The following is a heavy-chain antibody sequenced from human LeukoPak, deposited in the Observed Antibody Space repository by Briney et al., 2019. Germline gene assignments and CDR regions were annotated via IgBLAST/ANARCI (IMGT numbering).Heavy chain of an antibody. CDR2: VYFSGST. Sequence: SETLSLTCTVSGGSITSYYWSWIRQPPGKGLEWIGYVYFSGSTNYNPSLQSRVTISVDTSKNQFSLKLSSVTAADTAVYYCARGPYYDFWSGYYIWDYGMDVWGQGTTVTVSS. V-gene: IGHV4-59*01. J-gene: IGHJ6*02. CDR3: ARGPYYDFWSGYYIWDYGMDV. D-gene: IGHD3-3*01. CDR1: GGSITSYY.